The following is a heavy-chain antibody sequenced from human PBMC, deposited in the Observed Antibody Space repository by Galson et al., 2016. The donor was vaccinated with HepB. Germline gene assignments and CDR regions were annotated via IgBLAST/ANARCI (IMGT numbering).Heavy chain of an antibody. CDR2: ISASGDNT. CDR3: AKEDPYYDILTDYYSDCFDY. V-gene: IGHV3-23*01. J-gene: IGHJ4*02. D-gene: IGHD3-9*01. CDR1: GFSFSSYA. Sequence: SLRLSCAASGFSFSSYAMSWVRQAPGRGLEWVSGISASGDNTYYADSVRGRFTISRDNSKNTLYLQMNSLRAEDTALYYCAKEDPYYDILTDYYSDCFDYWGQGTLVTVSS.